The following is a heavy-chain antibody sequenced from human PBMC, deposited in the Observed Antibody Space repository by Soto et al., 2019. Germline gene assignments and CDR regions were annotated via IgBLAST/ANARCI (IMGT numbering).Heavy chain of an antibody. CDR2: VIPIIGVT. D-gene: IGHD7-27*01. J-gene: IGHJ4*02. CDR3: ARESLGAKGADH. CDR1: GDTFNSYV. V-gene: IGHV1-69*17. Sequence: QVQLVQSGAEVKRPGSSVKVSCESSGDTFNSYVISWVRQAPGQGLEWMGGVIPIIGVTHYAQKFQGRLTIAARSSTGTAYMELTKLDSDDTALYYCARESLGAKGADHWGQGTLVTVSS.